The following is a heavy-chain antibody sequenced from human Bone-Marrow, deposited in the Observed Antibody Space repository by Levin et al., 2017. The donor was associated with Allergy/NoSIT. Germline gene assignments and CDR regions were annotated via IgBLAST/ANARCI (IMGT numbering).Heavy chain of an antibody. V-gene: IGHV4-59*01. Sequence: SQTLSLTCPVSGGSISGYYWNWIRQPPGKGLEWMGSVSESGSIDYNPSLKSRVTISVDTSRNQFSLSLTSVTPADTAVYFCARGGDYGDYVRSYWYCDLWGRGTLVTVSA. J-gene: IGHJ2*01. CDR1: GGSISGYY. CDR2: VSESGSI. D-gene: IGHD4-17*01. CDR3: ARGGDYGDYVRSYWYCDL.